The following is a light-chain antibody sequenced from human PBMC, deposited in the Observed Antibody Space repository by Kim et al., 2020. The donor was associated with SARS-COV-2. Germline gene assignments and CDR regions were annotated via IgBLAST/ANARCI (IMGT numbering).Light chain of an antibody. Sequence: FSPGERATLSCRASQSVSRYLAWYQHKPGQAPRLLIYDASNRATGIPARFSGSGSGTDFTLTISSLQPEDFAVYYCQQRSNWPMYTFGQGTKLEI. J-gene: IGKJ2*01. CDR3: QQRSNWPMYT. CDR1: QSVSRY. CDR2: DAS. V-gene: IGKV3-11*01.